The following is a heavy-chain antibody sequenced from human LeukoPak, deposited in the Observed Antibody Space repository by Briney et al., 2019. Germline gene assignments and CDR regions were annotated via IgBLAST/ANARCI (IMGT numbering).Heavy chain of an antibody. V-gene: IGHV3-15*06. CDR1: GFTVSSTY. J-gene: IGHJ4*02. D-gene: IGHD2-15*01. CDR2: IKRRTDGGTS. Sequence: PGGSLRFSCAASGFTVSSTYMSWFRQSPGKGLEWVGLIKRRTDGGTSNYAAHVKGRFAISRDDSEDTLFLQMDSLKSEDTGVYYCTTGYTSASHDGYWGQGTLVTVSS. CDR3: TTGYTSASHDGY.